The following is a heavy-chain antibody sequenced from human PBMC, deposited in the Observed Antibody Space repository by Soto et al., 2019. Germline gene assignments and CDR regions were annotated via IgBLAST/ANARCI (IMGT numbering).Heavy chain of an antibody. CDR1: GFAFSTST. J-gene: IGHJ6*02. Sequence: GGSLRLSCEASGFAFSTSTMNWVRQAPGKGLQWVSYLRGNESNIYYADSVKGRFTISRDNAKNTLYLQMNSLRAEDTAVYYCARCPRSGLRFLEWFHMDVWGQGTTVTVSS. CDR2: LRGNESNI. V-gene: IGHV3-48*04. CDR3: ARCPRSGLRFLEWFHMDV. D-gene: IGHD3-3*01.